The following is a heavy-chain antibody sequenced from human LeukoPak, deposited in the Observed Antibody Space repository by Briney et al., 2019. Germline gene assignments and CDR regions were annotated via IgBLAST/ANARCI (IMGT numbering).Heavy chain of an antibody. CDR3: ATNRPRYSYGYRSSDY. J-gene: IGHJ4*02. D-gene: IGHD5-18*01. Sequence: ASVKVSCKVSGYTLTELSMHWVRQAPGKGLEWMEGFDPEDGETIYAQKFQGRVTMTEDTSTDTAYMELSSLRSEDTAVYYCATNRPRYSYGYRSSDYWGQGTLVTVSS. CDR2: FDPEDGET. CDR1: GYTLTELS. V-gene: IGHV1-24*01.